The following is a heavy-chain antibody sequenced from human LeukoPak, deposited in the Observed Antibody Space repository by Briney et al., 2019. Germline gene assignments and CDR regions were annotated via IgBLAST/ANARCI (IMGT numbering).Heavy chain of an antibody. CDR1: GGSISSNFFY. J-gene: IGHJ6*03. CDR2: IYYTGST. CDR3: ARELTDIVVLYQYYYMDV. V-gene: IGHV4-39*02. D-gene: IGHD2-2*01. Sequence: SETLSLTCTVSGGSISSNFFYWGWIRQPPGKGLEWIGSIYYTGSTYYNPSLNSRVTISIDTSKNQFSLKLSSVTAADTAVYYCARELTDIVVLYQYYYMDVWGKGTTVTISS.